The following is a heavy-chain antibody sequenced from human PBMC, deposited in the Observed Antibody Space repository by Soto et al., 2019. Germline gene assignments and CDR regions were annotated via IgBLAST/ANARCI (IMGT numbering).Heavy chain of an antibody. D-gene: IGHD2-21*02. CDR2: INPAGGTT. V-gene: IGHV1-46*02. J-gene: IGHJ4*02. CDR3: ALKVVTYYDN. Sequence: QVQLVQSGAEVKKPGASVRISCRASGYSFNSTYVHWVRQAPGQGPEWMGIINPAGGTTYYAQKFHGRLTITSDTSTDTVFMDLNDLTSEDTVVYFCALKVVTYYDNWGQGTLLTVSS. CDR1: GYSFNSTY.